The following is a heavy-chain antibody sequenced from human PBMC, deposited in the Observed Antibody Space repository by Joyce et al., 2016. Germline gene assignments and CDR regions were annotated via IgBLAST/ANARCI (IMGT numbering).Heavy chain of an antibody. CDR2: IYYSGSP. J-gene: IGHJ6*02. CDR1: GGPISIHY. CDR3: ARGLGTPYGMDV. V-gene: IGHV4-59*11. Sequence: QVQLQESGPGLVKPWETLSLPCTVSGGPISIHYWSWIRQPPGKRLEWMGYIYYSGSPNYNPSLKSRVTISVDTSKNQFSLKLRSVSAADTAVYYCARGLGTPYGMDVWGQGTTVTVSS. D-gene: IGHD7-27*01.